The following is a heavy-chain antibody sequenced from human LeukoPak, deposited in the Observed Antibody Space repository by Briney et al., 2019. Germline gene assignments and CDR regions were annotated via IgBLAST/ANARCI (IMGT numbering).Heavy chain of an antibody. CDR2: ISNSGFYI. J-gene: IGHJ3*02. CDR3: VTDGASDI. Sequence: GGSLRLSCAASGFTLSSYTTNWGRQAPGKGLEWVSSISNSGFYIYYADSVKGRFVVSRDNANNSLYLQMNSLRDEDTAVYYCVTDGASDIWGQGTMVTVSS. V-gene: IGHV3-21*01. CDR1: GFTLSSYT.